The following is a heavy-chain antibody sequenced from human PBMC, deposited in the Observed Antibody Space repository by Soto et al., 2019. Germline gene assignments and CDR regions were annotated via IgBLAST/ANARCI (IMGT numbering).Heavy chain of an antibody. J-gene: IGHJ3*01. CDR3: ARSAQWDGFDP. D-gene: IGHD2-8*01. CDR2: ISYSGST. V-gene: IGHV4-31*03. CDR1: AGSISTINYY. Sequence: QVQLQESGPGLVRPSQTLSLTCTVSAGSISTINYYWSWIRQHPEKGLEWIGYISYSGSTFYHSSLKIRVTISLATSKKQSSLTLTSVTAADTAVYYCARSAQWDGFDPWGQGTMVTVSS.